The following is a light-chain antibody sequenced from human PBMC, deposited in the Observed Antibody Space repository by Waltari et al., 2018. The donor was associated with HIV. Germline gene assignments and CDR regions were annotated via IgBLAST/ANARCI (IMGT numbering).Light chain of an antibody. V-gene: IGKV3-15*01. J-gene: IGKJ1*01. CDR2: GAS. Sequence: EIVLTQSPVTLSVSLGQRATLSCRASQRIATNLAWYQQRPGQGPRLLIYGASTRATGIPARFTGSGSGTDFNLTISILQSEDSAVYYCQQYHDWPPWTFGQGTKVEIK. CDR1: QRIATN. CDR3: QQYHDWPPWT.